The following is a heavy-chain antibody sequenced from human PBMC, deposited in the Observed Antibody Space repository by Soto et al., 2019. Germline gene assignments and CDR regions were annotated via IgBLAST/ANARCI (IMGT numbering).Heavy chain of an antibody. CDR1: GDSVSSNSAA. J-gene: IGHJ6*02. CDR2: TYYRSQWYN. Sequence: SQTLSLTCVISGDSVSSNSAAWNWIRQSPSRGLEWLGRTYYRSQWYNDYAVSVKGRMIINPDTSKNQFSLQLSSVTPEDTAVYYCARTVARDYYYKGVDVWGQGTTVTVSS. D-gene: IGHD6-19*01. CDR3: ARTVARDYYYKGVDV. V-gene: IGHV6-1*01.